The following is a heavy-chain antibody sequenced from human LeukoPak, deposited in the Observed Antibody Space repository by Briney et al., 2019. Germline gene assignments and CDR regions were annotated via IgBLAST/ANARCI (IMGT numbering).Heavy chain of an antibody. J-gene: IGHJ6*02. V-gene: IGHV4-34*01. CDR3: ARVGMVRGVTRMDV. CDR2: INHSGST. D-gene: IGHD3-10*01. CDR1: GGSFSGYY. Sequence: PSETLSLTCAVYGGSFSGYYWSWIRQPPGKGLERIGEINHSGSTNYNPSLKSRVTISVDTSKNQFSLKLSSVTAADTAVYYCARVGMVRGVTRMDVWGQGTTVTVSS.